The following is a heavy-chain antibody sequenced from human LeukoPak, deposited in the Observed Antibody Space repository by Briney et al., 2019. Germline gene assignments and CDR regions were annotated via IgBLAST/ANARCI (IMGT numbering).Heavy chain of an antibody. J-gene: IGHJ4*02. D-gene: IGHD6-6*01. CDR2: IRYDGSNK. CDR3: AKGSSSSRPYYFDY. V-gene: IGHV3-30*02. Sequence: GGSLRLSCATSGFTFSNYGIHWVRQAPGKGLEWVAFIRYDGSNKYYADSVKGRFTISRDNSKNTLYLQMNSLRVEDTALYYCAKGSSSSRPYYFDYWGQGTLVTVAS. CDR1: GFTFSNYG.